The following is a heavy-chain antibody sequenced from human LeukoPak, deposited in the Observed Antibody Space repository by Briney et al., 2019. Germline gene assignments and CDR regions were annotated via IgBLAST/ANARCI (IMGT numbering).Heavy chain of an antibody. CDR1: GYTFTGYY. J-gene: IGHJ5*02. Sequence: GASVKVSCKASGYTFTGYYMHWVRQAPGQGLEWMGWINPNNGATNYAQKFQGRVTMTRDTSISTAYMELSRLRSDDTAVYYCARGGERKYCSSTSCHYFDPWGQGTLVTVSS. CDR2: INPNNGAT. V-gene: IGHV1-2*02. D-gene: IGHD2-2*01. CDR3: ARGGERKYCSSTSCHYFDP.